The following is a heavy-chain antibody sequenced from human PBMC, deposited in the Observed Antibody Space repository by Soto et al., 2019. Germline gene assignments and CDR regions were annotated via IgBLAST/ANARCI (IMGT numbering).Heavy chain of an antibody. J-gene: IGHJ6*02. V-gene: IGHV3-48*02. CDR3: ARDLLLWFGESTYYYGMDV. CDR2: ISSSSSTI. CDR1: GFTFSSYS. Sequence: ESGGGLVQPGGSLRLSCAASGFTFSSYSMNWVRQAPGKGLEWVSYISSSSSTIYYADSVKGRFTISRDNAKNSLYLQMNSLRDEDTAVYYCARDLLLWFGESTYYYGMDVWGQGTTVTVSS. D-gene: IGHD3-10*01.